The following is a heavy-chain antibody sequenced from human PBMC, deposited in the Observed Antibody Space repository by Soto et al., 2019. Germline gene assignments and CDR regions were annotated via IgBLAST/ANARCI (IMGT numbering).Heavy chain of an antibody. Sequence: GESLKISCKGSGYSFTSYWIGWVRQMPGKGLEWMGIIYPGDSDTRYSPSFQGQVTISADKSISTAYLQGSSLKASDTAMYYCGRHHRQLWLGNWGQGTLVTVSS. CDR2: IYPGDSDT. J-gene: IGHJ4*02. D-gene: IGHD5-18*01. CDR1: GYSFTSYW. CDR3: GRHHRQLWLGN. V-gene: IGHV5-51*01.